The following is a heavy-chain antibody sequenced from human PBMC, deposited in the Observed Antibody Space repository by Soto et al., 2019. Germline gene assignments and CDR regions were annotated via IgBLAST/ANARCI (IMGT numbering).Heavy chain of an antibody. J-gene: IGHJ6*02. CDR1: GFTFSSYA. CDR2: ISGSGGST. CDR3: AGSSGYYLYYYYGMDV. D-gene: IGHD3-22*01. V-gene: IGHV3-23*01. Sequence: QAWGSLRLSCAASGFTFSSYAMSWFRQSPGKGLEWVSAISGSGGSTYYADSVKGRFTISRDNSKNTLYLQMNSLRAEDTAVYYCAGSSGYYLYYYYGMDVWGQGTTVTVSS.